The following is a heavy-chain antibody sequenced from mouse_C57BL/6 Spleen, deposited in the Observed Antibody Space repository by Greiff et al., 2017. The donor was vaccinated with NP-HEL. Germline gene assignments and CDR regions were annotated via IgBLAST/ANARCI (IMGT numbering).Heavy chain of an antibody. V-gene: IGHV1-42*01. Sequence: EVQLQQSGPELVKPGASVKISCKASGYSFTGYYMNWVKQSPEKSLEWIGEINPSTGGTTYNQKFKAKATLTVDKSSSTAYMQLKSLTSEDSAVYYCARRRAYYGSSYVDYWGQGTTLTVSS. CDR1: GYSFTGYY. J-gene: IGHJ2*01. D-gene: IGHD1-1*01. CDR3: ARRRAYYGSSYVDY. CDR2: INPSTGGT.